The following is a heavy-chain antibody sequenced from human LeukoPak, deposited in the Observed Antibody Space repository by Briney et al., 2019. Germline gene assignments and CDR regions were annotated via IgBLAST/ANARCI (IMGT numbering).Heavy chain of an antibody. CDR1: GFTFSSYS. CDR3: ASRPTRRAAAGMSDY. Sequence: GGSLRLSCAASGFTFSSYSMNWVRQAPGKGLEWVSSISSSSSYIYYADSVKGRFTISRDNAKNSLYLQMNSLRAEDTAVYYCASRPTRRAAAGMSDYWGQGTLVTVSS. CDR2: ISSSSSYI. J-gene: IGHJ4*02. D-gene: IGHD6-13*01. V-gene: IGHV3-21*01.